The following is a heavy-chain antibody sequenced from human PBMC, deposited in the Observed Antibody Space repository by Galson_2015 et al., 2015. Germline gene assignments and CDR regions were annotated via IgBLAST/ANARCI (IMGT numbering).Heavy chain of an antibody. D-gene: IGHD5/OR15-5a*01. Sequence: SLRLSCAASKFTFSAYSMNWVRQAPGKGLEWISHISGTSSTIYYADSVKGRFTISRDNAKDSLYLQMNSLRDEDTAIYYCAKEAMSGLWYFDYWGQGTLVTVSS. CDR1: KFTFSAYS. CDR2: ISGTSSTI. J-gene: IGHJ4*02. V-gene: IGHV3-48*02. CDR3: AKEAMSGLWYFDY.